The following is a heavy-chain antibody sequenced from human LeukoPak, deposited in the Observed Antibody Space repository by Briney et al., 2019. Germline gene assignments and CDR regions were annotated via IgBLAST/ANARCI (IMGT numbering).Heavy chain of an antibody. Sequence: PSETLSLTCAVSGYSISSGYCWGWIRQPPGKGLEWIGSIYHSASTYYNPSLKSRVTISVDTSKNQFSLKLSSVTAADTAVYYCASYDSSTKDTAFDYWGQGTLVTVSS. J-gene: IGHJ4*02. CDR1: GYSISSGYC. D-gene: IGHD3-22*01. CDR3: ASYDSSTKDTAFDY. V-gene: IGHV4-38-2*01. CDR2: IYHSAST.